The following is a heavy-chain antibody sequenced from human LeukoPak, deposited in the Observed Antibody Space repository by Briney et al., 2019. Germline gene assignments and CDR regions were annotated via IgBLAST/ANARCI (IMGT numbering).Heavy chain of an antibody. D-gene: IGHD3-16*01. CDR1: GYTLTELS. V-gene: IGHV1-69*13. CDR3: ARGYAFDY. J-gene: IGHJ4*02. CDR2: IRPLFGSA. Sequence: GASVKVSCKVSGYTLTELSMHWVRQAPGQGLEWLGGIRPLFGSAKYAQKLQGRVTITADESTSTAYMELRSLRSEDTAVYYCARGYAFDYWGQGTLVTVSS.